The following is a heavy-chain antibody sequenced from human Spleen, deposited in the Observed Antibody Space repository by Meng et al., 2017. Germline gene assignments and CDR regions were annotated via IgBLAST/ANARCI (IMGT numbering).Heavy chain of an antibody. V-gene: IGHV4-61*01. D-gene: IGHD6-6*01. J-gene: IGHJ5*02. CDR2: VYNSGST. CDR1: GGSVSSGSYY. Sequence: VQARESGPGVVRPSETLSLTCTVSGGSVSSGSYYWTWIRQPPGKGLEWIGYVYNSGSTDYNLSLKSRVTFSVDKSKNEFSLKLSSVTAADTAVYYCARVGGGSSSFFWFDPWGQGTLVTVSS. CDR3: ARVGGGSSSFFWFDP.